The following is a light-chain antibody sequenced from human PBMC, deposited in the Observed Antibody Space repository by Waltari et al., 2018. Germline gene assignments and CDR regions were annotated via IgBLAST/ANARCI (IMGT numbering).Light chain of an antibody. V-gene: IGKV3-15*01. CDR1: QSVGTS. CDR3: QQYDDWPRT. CDR2: RAT. Sequence: EIVMTQSPASLSVSPGDRVTLSCRASQSVGTSLAWYQQRPGRAPRLLVYRATTRASDIPARFSGSGSGTDFTLSISTLQSEDCAVDYCQQYDDWPRTFGQGTKVEIK. J-gene: IGKJ1*01.